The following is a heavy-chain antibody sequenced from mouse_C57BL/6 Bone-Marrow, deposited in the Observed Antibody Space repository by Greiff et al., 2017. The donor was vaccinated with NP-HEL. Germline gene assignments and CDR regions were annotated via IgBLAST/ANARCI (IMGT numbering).Heavy chain of an antibody. CDR3: ARETLYYLDY. Sequence: EVKLMESEGGLVQPGSSMKLSCTASGFTFSDYYMAWVRQVPEKGLEWVANINYDGSSTYYLDSLKSRFIISRDNAKNILYLQMSSLKSEDTATYYCARETLYYLDYWGQGTTLTVSS. J-gene: IGHJ2*01. CDR2: INYDGSST. CDR1: GFTFSDYY. V-gene: IGHV5-16*01. D-gene: IGHD6-1*01.